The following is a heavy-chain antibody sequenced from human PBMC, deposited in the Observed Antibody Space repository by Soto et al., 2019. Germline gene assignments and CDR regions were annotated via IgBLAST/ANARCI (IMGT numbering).Heavy chain of an antibody. V-gene: IGHV3-74*01. CDR1: GFTFSNYW. D-gene: IGHD3-3*01. J-gene: IGHJ4*02. Sequence: EVQLVESGGGLVQPGGSMRLYWATSGFTFSNYWMHWVRQAPGKGPVWVSRINEDESNTNYADSVKGRFTISRDNAKNTLYLQMNSLRAEDTAVYYCARGLFLDYWGQGTRVTVSS. CDR3: ARGLFLDY. CDR2: INEDESNT.